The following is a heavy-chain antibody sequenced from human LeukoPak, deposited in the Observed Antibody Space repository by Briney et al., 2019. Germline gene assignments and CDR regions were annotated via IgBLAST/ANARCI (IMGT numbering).Heavy chain of an antibody. CDR2: IYSGGST. D-gene: IGHD6-13*01. V-gene: IGHV3-53*01. CDR1: GFTVSSNY. J-gene: IGHJ6*03. CDR3: ARASGIQTLHYYYMDV. Sequence: GGSLRLSCAASGFTVSSNYMSWVRQAPGKGLEGGSGIYSGGSTYYADSVKGRFTIHRDNSKNTLYLQMNSLRAEDTAVYYCARASGIQTLHYYYMDVWGKGTTVTVSS.